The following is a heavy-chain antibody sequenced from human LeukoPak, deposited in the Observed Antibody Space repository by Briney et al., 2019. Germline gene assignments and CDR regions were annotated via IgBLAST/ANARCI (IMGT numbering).Heavy chain of an antibody. V-gene: IGHV4-31*03. CDR3: ASAYYFSARWFDP. CDR1: GGSISSGGYY. D-gene: IGHD3-10*01. CDR2: IYYGGST. Sequence: SETLSLTCTVSGGSISSGGYYWSWIRQHPGKGLEWIGYIYYGGSTYYNPSLKSRVTISVDTSKNQFSLKLSSVTAADTAVYYCASAYYFSARWFDPWGQGTLVTVSS. J-gene: IGHJ5*02.